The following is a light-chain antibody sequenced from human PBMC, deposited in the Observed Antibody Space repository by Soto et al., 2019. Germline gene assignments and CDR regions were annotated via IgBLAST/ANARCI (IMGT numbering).Light chain of an antibody. CDR1: QSISIH. J-gene: IGKJ5*01. CDR2: DAS. Sequence: MKNSPSSVSAYEGDRVRITCRASQSISIHLNWYQQKARKAPKLLIYDASNLETGVPSRFSGSGSGTDFTFTISSLQSEDSAFYYCQQYNKLPITFCQVTLLAIK. CDR3: QQYNKLPIT. V-gene: IGKV1-33*01.